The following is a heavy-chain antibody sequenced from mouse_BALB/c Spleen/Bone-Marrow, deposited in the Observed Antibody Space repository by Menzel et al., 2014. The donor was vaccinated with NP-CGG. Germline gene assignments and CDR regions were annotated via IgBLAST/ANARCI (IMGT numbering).Heavy chain of an antibody. CDR1: GFNVKDTY. D-gene: IGHD4-1*01. CDR3: ARWEYYAMDY. CDR2: IDPANGNT. V-gene: IGHV14-3*02. Sequence: EVKLAESGAELVKPGASVKLSCTASGFNVKDTYMHWVKQRPEQGLEWIGRIDPANGNTKYDPKFQGKATITADTSSNTAYLQLSSLTSEDTAVYYCARWEYYAMDYWCQGTSVTVSS. J-gene: IGHJ4*01.